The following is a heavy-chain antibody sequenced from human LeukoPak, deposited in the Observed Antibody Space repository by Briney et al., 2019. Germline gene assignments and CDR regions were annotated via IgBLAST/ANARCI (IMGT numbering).Heavy chain of an antibody. V-gene: IGHV4-59*01. CDR3: ARMVRGYTDWFDP. Sequence: SETLSLTCTVSGVSISSYYWSWIRQPPGKGLEWIGYIYYSGSTNYNPSLKSRVTISVDTSENQFSLKLSSVTAADTAVYYCARMVRGYTDWFDPWGQGTLVTVSS. CDR1: GVSISSYY. D-gene: IGHD3-10*01. CDR2: IYYSGST. J-gene: IGHJ5*02.